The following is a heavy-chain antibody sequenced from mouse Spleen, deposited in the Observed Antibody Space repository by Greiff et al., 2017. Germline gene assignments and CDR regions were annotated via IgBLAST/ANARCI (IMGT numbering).Heavy chain of an antibody. V-gene: IGHV2-9*02. J-gene: IGHJ1*01. D-gene: IGHD2-14*01. CDR2: IWAGGST. CDR3: SRGRDYRYYFDV. Sequence: VQLQQPGPGLVAPSQSLSITCTVSGFSLTSYGVHWVRQPPGKGLEWLGVIWAGGSTNYNSALMSRLSISKDNSKSQVFLKMNSLQTDDTAMYYCSRGRDYRYYFDVWGAGTTVTVSS. CDR1: GFSLTSYG.